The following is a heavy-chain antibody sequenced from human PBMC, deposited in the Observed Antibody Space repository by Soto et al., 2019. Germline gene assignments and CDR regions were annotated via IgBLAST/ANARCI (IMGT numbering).Heavy chain of an antibody. CDR2: INPNSGGT. J-gene: IGHJ6*03. D-gene: IGHD2-2*01. Sequence: ASVKVSCKASGYTFTGYYMHWVRQAPGQGLEWMGWINPNSGGTNYAQKFQGWVTTTRDTSISTAYMELSRLRSDDTAVYYCARSYCSSTSCYGYYYYMDGWAKGTTVTVSS. CDR1: GYTFTGYY. CDR3: ARSYCSSTSCYGYYYYMDG. V-gene: IGHV1-2*04.